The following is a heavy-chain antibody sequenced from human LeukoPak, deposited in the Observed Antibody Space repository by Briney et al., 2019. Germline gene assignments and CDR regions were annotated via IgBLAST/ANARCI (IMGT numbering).Heavy chain of an antibody. D-gene: IGHD1/OR15-1a*01. Sequence: ASVKVSCKASGYTFTSYGITWVRQAPGQGLEWMGWISTYNGNTNYAQKLQGRVTMTTDTSTSTAYMELRSLRSDDTAVYYCARAAGNNYYYYYMDVWGKGTTVTVSS. CDR2: ISTYNGNT. J-gene: IGHJ6*03. CDR3: ARAAGNNYYYYYMDV. V-gene: IGHV1-18*01. CDR1: GYTFTSYG.